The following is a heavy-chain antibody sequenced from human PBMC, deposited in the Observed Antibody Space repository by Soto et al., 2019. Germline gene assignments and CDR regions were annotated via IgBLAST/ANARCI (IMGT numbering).Heavy chain of an antibody. CDR3: ARQDCSRTMCVFDY. V-gene: IGHV4-30-2*01. Sequence: QLQLQESGSGLVKSSQTVSLTCAVSGGSISTGGSSWSWIRQPPGKGLEWIGYIYHYGSTYSNPTQKSRVTMSIDRSKNPFALKLTSVTAGDTAMYYFARQDCSRTMCVFDYWGQGAVVTVSS. CDR2: IYHYGST. D-gene: IGHD2-2*01. J-gene: IGHJ4*02. CDR1: GGSISTGGSS.